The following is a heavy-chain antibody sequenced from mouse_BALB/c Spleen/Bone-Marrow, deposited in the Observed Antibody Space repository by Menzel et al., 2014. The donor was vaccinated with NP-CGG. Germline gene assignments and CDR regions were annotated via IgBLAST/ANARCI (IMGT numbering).Heavy chain of an antibody. CDR2: IHPSDTET. CDR1: GYSFTSYW. Sequence: VQLQQSGAELVRPGASVKLSCKASGYSFTSYWMNWVKQRPGHGLEWIGMIHPSDTETRLNQRFKDKATLTADKSSSTAYMQLNSPTSEDSAVYYCARLEGNYGSTFAYWGQGTLVTVSA. V-gene: IGHV1-61*01. CDR3: ARLEGNYGSTFAY. D-gene: IGHD1-1*01. J-gene: IGHJ3*01.